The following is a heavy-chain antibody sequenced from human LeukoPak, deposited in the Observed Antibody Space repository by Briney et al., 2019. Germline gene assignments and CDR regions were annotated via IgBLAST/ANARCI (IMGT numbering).Heavy chain of an antibody. D-gene: IGHD3-10*01. J-gene: IGHJ4*02. CDR2: ISAYNGNT. V-gene: IGHV1-18*01. CDR3: AREGGVDYYGSGSYYSPYYFDY. CDR1: GYTFTSYG. Sequence: ASVKVSCKASGYTFTSYGISWVRQAPGQGLEWMGWISAYNGNTNYAQKLQGRVTMTTDTSTSTAYMELRSLRSDDTAVYYCAREGGVDYYGSGSYYSPYYFDYWGQGTLVTVSS.